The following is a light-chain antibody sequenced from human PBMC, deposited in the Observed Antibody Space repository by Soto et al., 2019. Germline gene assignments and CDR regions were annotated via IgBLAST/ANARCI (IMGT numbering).Light chain of an antibody. CDR3: QQLHSWGVT. CDR2: GAS. CDR1: QGIGSY. V-gene: IGKV1-9*01. J-gene: IGKJ4*01. Sequence: IQLTESPDFRSASAGDRVNITCLASQGIGSYFAWYQQKPGKAPKLLISGASTLQSGVPSRFSGSGSGAEFTLTISSLQPEDFATYSRQQLHSWGVTFGAGTKVDIK.